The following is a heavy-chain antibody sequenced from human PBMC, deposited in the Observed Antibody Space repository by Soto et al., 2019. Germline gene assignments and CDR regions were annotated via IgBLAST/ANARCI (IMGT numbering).Heavy chain of an antibody. V-gene: IGHV4-34*01. CDR3: ARTYVVSDY. J-gene: IGHJ4*02. CDR2: INHSGST. D-gene: IGHD3-16*01. CDR1: GGSFSGYY. Sequence: PSETLSLTCAVYGGSFSGYYWSWIRQPPGKGLEWTGEINHSGSTNYNPSLKSRVTISVDTSKNQFSPKLSSVTAADTAVYYCARTYVVSDYWGQGTLFTVSS.